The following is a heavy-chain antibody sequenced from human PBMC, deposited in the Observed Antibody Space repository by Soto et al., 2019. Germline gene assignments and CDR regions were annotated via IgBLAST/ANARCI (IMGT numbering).Heavy chain of an antibody. CDR1: GFTFSNYA. J-gene: IGHJ4*02. Sequence: EVQLLESGGGLVQPGGSLRLSCVASGFTFSNYAMSWVRQAPAKAPEWVSSINIVGGATNYADSVRGRFALSRDDSTNTVFLQMHSLRADDTAVYYCTKNYYFDSWGQGTLVTVSS. V-gene: IGHV3-23*01. CDR3: TKNYYFDS. CDR2: INIVGGAT.